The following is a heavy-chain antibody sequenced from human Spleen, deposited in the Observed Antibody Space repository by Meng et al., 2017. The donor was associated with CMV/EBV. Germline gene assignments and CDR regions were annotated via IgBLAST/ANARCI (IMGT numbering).Heavy chain of an antibody. J-gene: IGHJ4*02. Sequence: SLKISCAASGFIFDDYVMHWVRQAPGKGLDWVSGITWNNENIDYADSVKGRFTISRDNAKNTLYLQMNSLRAEDTAVYYCAKDLAGQKLDNYLGWVDYWGQGTLVTVSS. CDR1: GFIFDDYV. D-gene: IGHD1-1*01. CDR2: ITWNNENI. V-gene: IGHV3-9*01. CDR3: AKDLAGQKLDNYLGWVDY.